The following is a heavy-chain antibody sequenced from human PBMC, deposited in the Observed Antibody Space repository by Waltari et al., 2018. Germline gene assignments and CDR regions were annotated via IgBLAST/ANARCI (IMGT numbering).Heavy chain of an antibody. CDR1: GFTFSSYW. Sequence: VQLVESGGGLVQPGGSLRLSCAASGFTFSSYWIPWVLQAPGRGRVWVSRIKSDGIGVNYADSVKGRFTISRDNAKNTVYLQMNSLRAEDTAVYYCARANPADFDYWGQGVLVTVSS. V-gene: IGHV3-74*01. CDR3: ARANPADFDY. J-gene: IGHJ4*02. CDR2: IKSDGIGV.